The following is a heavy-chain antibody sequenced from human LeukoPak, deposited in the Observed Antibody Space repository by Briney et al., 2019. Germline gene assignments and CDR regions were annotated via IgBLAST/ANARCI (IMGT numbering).Heavy chain of an antibody. CDR1: GFAFSNYA. J-gene: IGHJ4*02. D-gene: IGHD4-17*01. Sequence: GGSLSLSCAASGFAFSNYAMTWVHQAPGEGLEWVSAISGNGDRTYYADSVKVRFTISRDNSKNTVFLQMNRLRAEDTAVYYCAKIRHDYGDFFFDYWGQGTPVSVSS. CDR3: AKIRHDYGDFFFDY. V-gene: IGHV3-23*01. CDR2: ISGNGDRT.